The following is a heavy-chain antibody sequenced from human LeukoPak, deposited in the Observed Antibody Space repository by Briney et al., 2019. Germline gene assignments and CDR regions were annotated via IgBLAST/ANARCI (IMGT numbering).Heavy chain of an antibody. CDR1: GGSISTFY. V-gene: IGHV4-59*01. CDR2: IYNSGST. Sequence: TSETLSLTCTVSGGSISTFYWNWIRQPPGRGLEWIGYIYNSGSTNYNPSLKSRATISVDTSRKQISLKLSSVTAADTAVYYCARGHIAVTGGDYWGQGTLVTVSS. CDR3: ARGHIAVTGGDY. J-gene: IGHJ4*02. D-gene: IGHD6-19*01.